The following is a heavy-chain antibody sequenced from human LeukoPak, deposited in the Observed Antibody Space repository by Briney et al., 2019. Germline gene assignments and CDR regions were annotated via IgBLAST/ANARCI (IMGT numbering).Heavy chain of an antibody. V-gene: IGHV4-59*01. CDR3: ARGLRFLEWLTQDY. CDR2: IYYSGST. Sequence: PSETLSLTCTVSGGSISSYYWSWIRQPPGKGLEWIGYIYYSGSTNYNPSLNSRVTISVDTSKNQFSLKLSSVTAAETAVYYCARGLRFLEWLTQDYWGQGTLVTVSS. CDR1: GGSISSYY. J-gene: IGHJ4*02. D-gene: IGHD3-3*01.